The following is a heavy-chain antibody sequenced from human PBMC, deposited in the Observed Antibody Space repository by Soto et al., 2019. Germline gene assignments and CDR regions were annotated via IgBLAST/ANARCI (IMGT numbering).Heavy chain of an antibody. J-gene: IGHJ6*02. CDR3: ARATRHGTYYYYGMDV. CDR1: GYTFTGYY. V-gene: IGHV1-2*04. CDR2: INPNSGGT. D-gene: IGHD2-2*01. Sequence: DSVQVSCKASGYTFTGYYMHWVRQAPGQGLEWMGWINPNSGGTNYAQKFQGWVTMTRDTSISTAYMELSRLRSDDTAVYYCARATRHGTYYYYGMDVWGQGNTVTVSS.